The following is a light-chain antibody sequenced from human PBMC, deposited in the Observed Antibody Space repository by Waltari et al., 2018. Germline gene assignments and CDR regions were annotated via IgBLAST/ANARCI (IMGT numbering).Light chain of an antibody. Sequence: QSALTQPASVPGSPGQSISISCTGTSSDAGSYNYVSWYQQHPGQAPKLMIYDVTKRPSGVSNRFSGSKSGNTASLTISGLQAEDEADYYCISYTTRRLWVFGGGTQLTVL. J-gene: IGLJ3*02. CDR3: ISYTTRRLWV. V-gene: IGLV2-14*03. CDR2: DVT. CDR1: SSDAGSYNY.